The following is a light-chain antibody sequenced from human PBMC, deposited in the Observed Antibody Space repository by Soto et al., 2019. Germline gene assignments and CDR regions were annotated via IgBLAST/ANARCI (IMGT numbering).Light chain of an antibody. V-gene: IGLV2-11*01. CDR1: RSDVGGYNY. Sequence: QSALTQPRSVPGSPGQSVTISCTGTRSDVGGYNYVSWYQQHPDKAPKLMIYDVSKRPSGVPDRFSGSKSGNTASLTISGLQAEDEADYYCCSYAGSVVFGGGTQLTVL. CDR3: CSYAGSVV. J-gene: IGLJ2*01. CDR2: DVS.